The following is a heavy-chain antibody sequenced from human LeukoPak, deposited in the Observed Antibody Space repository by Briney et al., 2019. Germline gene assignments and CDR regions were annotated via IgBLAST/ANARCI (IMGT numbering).Heavy chain of an antibody. D-gene: IGHD2-2*02. CDR2: INPSGGST. V-gene: IGHV1-46*01. CDR3: ANVVVPAAISSEYFQH. J-gene: IGHJ1*01. Sequence: ASVKVSCKASGYTFTSYYMHWVRQAPGQGLEWMGIINPSGGSTSYAQKFQGRVTMTRDTSTSTVYMELSSLRSEDTAVYYCANVVVPAAISSEYFQHWGQGTLVTVSS. CDR1: GYTFTSYY.